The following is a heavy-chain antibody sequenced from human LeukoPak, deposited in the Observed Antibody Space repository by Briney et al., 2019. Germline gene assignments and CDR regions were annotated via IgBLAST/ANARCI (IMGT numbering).Heavy chain of an antibody. Sequence: GGSLRLSCAASGFTFSDYYMSWIRQAPGKGLEWVSYISSSGSTIYYADSVKGRFTISRDNSKNTLYLQMNILRAEDTAVYYCAKVGPSTGDYFDYWGQGTLVTVSS. CDR3: AKVGPSTGDYFDY. D-gene: IGHD7-27*01. CDR2: ISSSGSTI. CDR1: GFTFSDYY. V-gene: IGHV3-11*01. J-gene: IGHJ4*02.